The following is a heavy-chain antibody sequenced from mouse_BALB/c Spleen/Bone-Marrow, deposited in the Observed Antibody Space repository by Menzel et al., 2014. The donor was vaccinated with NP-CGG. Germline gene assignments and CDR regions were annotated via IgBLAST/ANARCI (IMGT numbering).Heavy chain of an antibody. V-gene: IGHV4-1*02. CDR2: INPDSSTI. CDR3: ARLGNYGWFAY. CDR1: GFDFSRYW. J-gene: IGHJ3*01. Sequence: EVKVIESGGGLVQPGGSLKLPCAASGFDFSRYWMSWVRQAPGKGLEWIGEINPDSSTINYTPSLKDKFIISRDNAKNTLYLQMSKVRSEDTALYYCARLGNYGWFAYWGQGTLVTVSA. D-gene: IGHD2-1*01.